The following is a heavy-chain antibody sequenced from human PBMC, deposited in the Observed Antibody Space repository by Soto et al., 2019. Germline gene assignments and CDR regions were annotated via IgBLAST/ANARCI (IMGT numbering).Heavy chain of an antibody. Sequence: SETLSLTCTVSSGSTSPHYWSWIRQSPGKGLEWIAYIYFTGSTNYNPSLKSRVTISIDTSKNQFSLKLTSVTAADTAVYYCARGGSWFDPWGQGTLVTSP. CDR3: ARGGSWFDP. CDR2: IYFTGST. CDR1: SGSTSPHY. V-gene: IGHV4-59*11. J-gene: IGHJ5*02.